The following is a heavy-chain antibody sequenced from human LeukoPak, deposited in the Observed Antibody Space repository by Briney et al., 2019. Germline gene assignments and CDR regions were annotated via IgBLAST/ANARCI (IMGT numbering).Heavy chain of an antibody. CDR1: GGSISSSSYY. J-gene: IGHJ4*02. D-gene: IGHD6-13*01. CDR3: ARQSRQWKQLLGEFGY. V-gene: IGHV4-39*01. Sequence: SETLSLTCTVSGGSISSSSYYWGWIRQPPGTGLEWIGSIYYSGSTYYNPSLKSRVTISVDTSKNQFSLKLSSVTAADTAVYYCARQSRQWKQLLGEFGYLGQGTLVTVSS. CDR2: IYYSGST.